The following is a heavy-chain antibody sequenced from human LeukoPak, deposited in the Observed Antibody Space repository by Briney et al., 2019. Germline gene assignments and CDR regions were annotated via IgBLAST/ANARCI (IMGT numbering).Heavy chain of an antibody. CDR3: VRDDDLLPEKRHGEY. CDR1: GFTFTSYR. D-gene: IGHD3-3*01. J-gene: IGHJ4*02. V-gene: IGHV3-48*02. Sequence: PGGSLRLSCVASGFTFTSYRMNWFRQPPGKGLEWVSWISSPSHGIYYADSVKGRFTTSRDTARNSIYLQMNSLRDEDTAVYYCVRDDDLLPEKRHGEYWGQGILVTVSS. CDR2: ISSPSHGI.